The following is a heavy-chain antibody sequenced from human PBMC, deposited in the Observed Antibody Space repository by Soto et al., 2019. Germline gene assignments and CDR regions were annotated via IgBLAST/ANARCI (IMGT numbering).Heavy chain of an antibody. CDR1: GGSISSGGYS. CDR2: IYHSGST. J-gene: IGHJ4*02. CDR3: ARSRENYDSSGYYYRYYFDY. D-gene: IGHD3-22*01. Sequence: SETLSLTCAVSGGSISSGGYSWSWIRQPPGKGLEWIGYIYHSGSTYYNPSLKSRVTISVDRSKNQFSLKLSSVTAADTAVYYCARSRENYDSSGYYYRYYFDYWGQGTLVTVS. V-gene: IGHV4-30-2*01.